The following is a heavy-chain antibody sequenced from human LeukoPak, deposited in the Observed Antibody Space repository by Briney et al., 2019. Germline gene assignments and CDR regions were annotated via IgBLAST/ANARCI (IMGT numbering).Heavy chain of an antibody. Sequence: GGSLRLSCAASGFTFSSYEMNWARQAPGKGLEWVGQIDKKDKGYATATAYAASVKGRFTISRDDSINTAYLQMKSLKTEDTALYYCTRDSGTYNWFDPWGQGTLVTVSS. CDR2: IDKKDKGYATAT. CDR1: GFTFSSYE. D-gene: IGHD1-26*01. J-gene: IGHJ5*02. V-gene: IGHV3-73*01. CDR3: TRDSGTYNWFDP.